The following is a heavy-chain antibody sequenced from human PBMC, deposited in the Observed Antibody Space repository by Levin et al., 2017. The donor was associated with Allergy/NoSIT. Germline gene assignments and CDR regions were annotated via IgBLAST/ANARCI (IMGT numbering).Heavy chain of an antibody. J-gene: IGHJ6*02. CDR1: GFTFDDYA. CDR2: ISWNSGSI. V-gene: IGHV3-9*01. D-gene: IGHD3-3*01. CDR3: AKDLLRRTNQRFFGVLFRTDYGMDV. Sequence: GGSLRLSCAASGFTFDDYAMHWVRQAPGKGLEWVSGISWNSGSIGYADSVKGRFTISRDNAKNSLYLQMNSLRAEDTALYYCAKDLLRRTNQRFFGVLFRTDYGMDVWGQGTTVTVSS.